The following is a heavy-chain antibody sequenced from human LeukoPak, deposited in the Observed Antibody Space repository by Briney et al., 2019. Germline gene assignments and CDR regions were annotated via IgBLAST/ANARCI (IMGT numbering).Heavy chain of an antibody. CDR3: ARENVVVPAAMSSDLTYYYYYGMDV. J-gene: IGHJ6*02. Sequence: GASVKVSCKASGYTFTGYYMHWVRQAPGQGLEWMGWINPNSGGTNYAQKFQGWVTMTRDTSISTAYMELSRLGSDDTAVYYCARENVVVPAAMSSDLTYYYYYGMDVWGQGTTVTVSS. D-gene: IGHD2-2*01. V-gene: IGHV1-2*04. CDR1: GYTFTGYY. CDR2: INPNSGGT.